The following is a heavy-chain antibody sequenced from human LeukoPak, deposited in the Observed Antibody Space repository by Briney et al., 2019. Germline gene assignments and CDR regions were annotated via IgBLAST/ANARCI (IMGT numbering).Heavy chain of an antibody. J-gene: IGHJ4*02. D-gene: IGHD3-10*01. Sequence: GASVTLSCTASGGTFSSYAISWVRQAPGQGLEWMGGIIPIFGTANYAQKFQGRVTITADESTSTAYMELSSLRSEDTAVYYCARGVWFGEPRRFDYWGQGTLVTVSS. CDR2: IIPIFGTA. CDR1: GGTFSSYA. V-gene: IGHV1-69*01. CDR3: ARGVWFGEPRRFDY.